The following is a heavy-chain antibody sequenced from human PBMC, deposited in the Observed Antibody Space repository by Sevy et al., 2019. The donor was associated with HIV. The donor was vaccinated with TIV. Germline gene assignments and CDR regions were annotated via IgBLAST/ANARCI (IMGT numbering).Heavy chain of an antibody. Sequence: GGSLRLSCAASGFTFSSYAMSWVRQAPGKGLEWVSAISGSGGSTYYADSVKGRFTISRDNSKNTLYLQMNSLRAEDTAVYYCAKRLHLGELSYNNYDCWGQGTLVTVSS. CDR3: AKRLHLGELSYNNYDC. D-gene: IGHD3-16*02. J-gene: IGHJ4*02. CDR1: GFTFSSYA. V-gene: IGHV3-23*01. CDR2: ISGSGGST.